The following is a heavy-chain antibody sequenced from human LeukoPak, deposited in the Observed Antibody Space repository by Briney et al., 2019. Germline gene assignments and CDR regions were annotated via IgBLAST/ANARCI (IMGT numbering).Heavy chain of an antibody. D-gene: IGHD1-26*01. J-gene: IGHJ5*02. CDR2: IWYDGSNK. CDR1: GFTFNSYV. V-gene: IGHV3-33*08. Sequence: GGSLRLSCAASGFTFNSYVMHWVRQAPGKGLEWVAVIWYDGSNKYYADSVKGRFTISRDNSKNTLYLQMNSLRAEDTAVYYCARDVSGGWFDPWGQGTLVTVSS. CDR3: ARDVSGGWFDP.